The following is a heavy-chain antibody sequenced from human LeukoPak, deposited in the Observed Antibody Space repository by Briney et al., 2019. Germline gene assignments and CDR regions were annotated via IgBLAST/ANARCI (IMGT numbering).Heavy chain of an antibody. CDR1: GVSISSYY. J-gene: IGHJ4*02. V-gene: IGHV4-59*08. CDR3: TRHPRIIAGNPYFDY. D-gene: IGHD6-13*01. CDR2: IYYTGDT. Sequence: PSETLSLTCTVSGVSISSYYWNWIRQAPGKGLEWIGYIYYTGDTKFDPSLKSRVTISPDTSKNQFSLKLTSVTAADTAVYYCTRHPRIIAGNPYFDYWGQGTVVTVSS.